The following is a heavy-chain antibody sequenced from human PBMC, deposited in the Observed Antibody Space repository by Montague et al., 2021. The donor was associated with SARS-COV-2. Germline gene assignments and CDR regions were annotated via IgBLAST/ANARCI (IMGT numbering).Heavy chain of an antibody. V-gene: IGHV4-39*01. CDR2: IYYSGSX. CDR3: ARKEMKYSSIWSTGGNWFDP. CDR1: GGSISSSSYY. Sequence: SETLSLNCTVSGGSISSSSYYWGWIRQPPGKGLEWIGSIYYSGSXYYNPSLKSRVTISVDTSKNQYSLKLSSVTAADTAVYYCARKEMKYSSIWSTGGNWFDPWGQGTLVTVSS. J-gene: IGHJ5*02. D-gene: IGHD6-13*01.